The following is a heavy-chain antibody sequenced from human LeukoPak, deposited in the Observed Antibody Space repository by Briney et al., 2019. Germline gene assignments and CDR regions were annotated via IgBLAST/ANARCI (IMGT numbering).Heavy chain of an antibody. CDR2: ISYDGSNK. CDR3: AKAGSAARPFDY. CDR1: GFTFSSYG. Sequence: PGRSLRLSCAASGFTFSSYGMHWVRQAPGKGLEWVAVISYDGSNKYYADSVKGRFTISRDNSKNTLYLQMNSLRAEDTAVYYCAKAGSAARPFDYWGQGTLVTVSS. V-gene: IGHV3-30*18. J-gene: IGHJ4*02. D-gene: IGHD6-6*01.